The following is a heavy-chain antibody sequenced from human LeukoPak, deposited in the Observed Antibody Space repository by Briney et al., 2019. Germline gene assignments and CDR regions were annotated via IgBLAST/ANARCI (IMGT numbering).Heavy chain of an antibody. J-gene: IGHJ4*02. CDR1: GFTFSSYT. CDR3: VRLFGGYYDSNRFLDPHFDS. D-gene: IGHD3-22*01. Sequence: QTGGSLRLSCAASGFTFSSYTMHWVRQAPGKGLEWVAMISYDGNNKNYADSVKGRFTVSRDNSKNTLYLQMNSLRVEDTAVYYCVRLFGGYYDSNRFLDPHFDSWGQGTLVTVSS. CDR2: ISYDGNNK. V-gene: IGHV3-30-3*01.